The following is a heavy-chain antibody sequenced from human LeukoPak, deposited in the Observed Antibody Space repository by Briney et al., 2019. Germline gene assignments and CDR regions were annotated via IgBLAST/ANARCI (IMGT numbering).Heavy chain of an antibody. V-gene: IGHV4-59*01. D-gene: IGHD1-26*01. Sequence: SETLSLTCTVSGGSISIYYWSWLRQPPGKGLEWIGYIYNSGSTIYNPSLRSRVTISVDTSKNQFSLKLNSVTAADTAVYYCVRDRELTYWSQGTLVTVSS. CDR3: VRDRELTY. CDR2: IYNSGST. CDR1: GGSISIYY. J-gene: IGHJ4*02.